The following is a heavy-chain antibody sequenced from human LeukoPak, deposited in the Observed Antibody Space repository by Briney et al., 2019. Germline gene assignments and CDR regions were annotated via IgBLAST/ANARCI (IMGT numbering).Heavy chain of an antibody. V-gene: IGHV3-21*01. CDR1: GXTFSTYS. CDR2: ISSSSSYI. CDR3: ARGLINYYGSGSYPLDY. D-gene: IGHD3-10*01. J-gene: IGHJ4*02. Sequence: SLRXSCAASGXTFSTYSMNWVRQAPGKGLEWVSSISSSSSYIYYADSVKGRFTISRDNRKNSLYLQMNSLRAEDTAVYYCARGLINYYGSGSYPLDYWGQGTLVTVSS.